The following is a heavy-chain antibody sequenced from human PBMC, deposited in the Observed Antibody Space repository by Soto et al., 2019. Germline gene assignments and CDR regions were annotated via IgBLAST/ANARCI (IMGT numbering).Heavy chain of an antibody. D-gene: IGHD3-3*01. CDR3: ARDRGWMEWLLSAPGMDV. J-gene: IGHJ6*02. V-gene: IGHV3-66*01. CDR2: IYSGGST. Sequence: GGSLSLSCAASGFPVSSNYMSWVRQAPGKGLEWVSVIYSGGSTYYADSVKGRFTISRDNSKNTLYLQMNSLRAEDTAVYYCARDRGWMEWLLSAPGMDVWGQGTTVTVSS. CDR1: GFPVSSNY.